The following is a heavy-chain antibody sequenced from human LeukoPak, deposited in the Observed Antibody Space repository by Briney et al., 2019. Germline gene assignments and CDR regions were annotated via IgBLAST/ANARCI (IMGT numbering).Heavy chain of an antibody. CDR2: INPNSGGT. CDR1: GYTFTGYY. Sequence: ASVKVSCKTSGYTFTGYYMHWVRQAPGQGLEWMGWINPNSGGTNYAQKLQGRVTMTTDTSTSTAYMELRSLRSDDTAVYYCARGQVPAAADPWGQGTLVTVSS. CDR3: ARGQVPAAADP. J-gene: IGHJ5*02. V-gene: IGHV1-2*02. D-gene: IGHD2-2*01.